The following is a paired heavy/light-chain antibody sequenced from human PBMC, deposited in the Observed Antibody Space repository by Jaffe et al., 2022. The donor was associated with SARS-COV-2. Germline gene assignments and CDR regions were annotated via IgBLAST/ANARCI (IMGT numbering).Light chain of an antibody. CDR3: SSYTSSTTQV. J-gene: IGLJ1*01. CDR2: EVS. Sequence: QSALTQPASVSGSPGQSITISCTGTSSDIGGYNYVSWYQQHPGKAPKLMIYEVSNRPSGVSNRFSGSKSGNTASLTISGLQAEDEADYYCSSYTSSTTQVFGTGTKVTFL. CDR1: SSDIGGYNY. V-gene: IGLV2-14*01.
Heavy chain of an antibody. J-gene: IGHJ4*02. CDR2: ISSRGSYT. CDR1: GFTFSSYS. CDR3: ARDCDGGNSRVFDY. D-gene: IGHD2-21*02. Sequence: EVQLVESGGGLVKPGGSLRLSCAASGFTFSSYSMNWVRQAPGKGLEWVSSISSRGSYTNYADSLKGRFTISRDNAKNSLYLQMNSLRAEDTAVYYCARDCDGGNSRVFDYWGQGTLVTVSS. V-gene: IGHV3-21*01.